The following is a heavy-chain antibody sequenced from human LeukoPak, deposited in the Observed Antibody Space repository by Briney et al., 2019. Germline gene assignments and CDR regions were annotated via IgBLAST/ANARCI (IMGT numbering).Heavy chain of an antibody. V-gene: IGHV3-23*01. Sequence: GGSLRLSCAASGFSFSNYAMSWVRQAPARGLEWVSSLRGDGDTFYADSVRGRFTISRDNSKNTLYLQMDSLRTEDTAVYYCARVELYASGWYGSIDYWGQGTLVAVTS. CDR2: LRGDGDT. CDR1: GFSFSNYA. CDR3: ARVELYASGWYGSIDY. D-gene: IGHD6-19*01. J-gene: IGHJ4*02.